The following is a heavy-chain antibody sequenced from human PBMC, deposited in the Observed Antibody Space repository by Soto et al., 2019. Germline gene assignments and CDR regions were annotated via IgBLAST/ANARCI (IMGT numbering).Heavy chain of an antibody. V-gene: IGHV3-7*01. CDR3: ARDNVYGGNRDLDY. CDR1: GFTFSSYW. D-gene: IGHD4-17*01. J-gene: IGHJ4*02. Sequence: GGSLRLSCAASGFTFSSYWMSWVRQAPGKGLEWVANIKQDGSEKYYVDSAKGRFTISRDNAKNSLYLQMNSLRAEDTAVYYCARDNVYGGNRDLDYWGQGTLVTVSS. CDR2: IKQDGSEK.